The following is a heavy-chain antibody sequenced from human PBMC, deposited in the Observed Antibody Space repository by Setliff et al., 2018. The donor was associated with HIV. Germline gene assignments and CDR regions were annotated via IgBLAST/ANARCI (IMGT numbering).Heavy chain of an antibody. CDR2: ITGGSGNT. CDR1: GYTFNDFV. J-gene: IGHJ4*02. D-gene: IGHD3-10*01. CDR3: ARKGSGSSFDFEY. V-gene: IGHV1-3*01. Sequence: ASVKVSCKTSGYTFNDFVIHWVRQAPGQGPEYMGWITGGSGNTKYSEKFQGRVTLTRDTSASTAYMELSSLRSEDTAVYYCARKGSGSSFDFEYWGQGTLVTVSS.